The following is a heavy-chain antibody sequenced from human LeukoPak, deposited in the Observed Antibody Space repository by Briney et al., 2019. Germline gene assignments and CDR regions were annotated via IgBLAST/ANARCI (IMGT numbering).Heavy chain of an antibody. J-gene: IGHJ3*02. CDR1: GGSISSSSYY. V-gene: IGHV4-39*07. Sequence: PSETLSLTCTVSGGSISSSSYYRGWIRQPPGKGLEWIGSIYYSGSTYYNPSLKSRVTISVDTSKNQFSLKLSSVTAADTAVYYCARLAESSSSLGAFDIWGQGTMVTVSS. CDR2: IYYSGST. CDR3: ARLAESSSSLGAFDI. D-gene: IGHD6-13*01.